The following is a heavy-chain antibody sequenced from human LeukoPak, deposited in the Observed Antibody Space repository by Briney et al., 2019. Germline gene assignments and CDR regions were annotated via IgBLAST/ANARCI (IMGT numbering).Heavy chain of an antibody. CDR2: FSDNGGST. V-gene: IGHV3-23*01. D-gene: IGHD4-17*01. CDR3: ARNGDPNMDV. Sequence: PGGSLRLSCAASGFTFSSYAMTWVRQAPGKGLEWVSSFSDNGGSTYYADSVKGRFTISRDNSKNTLYLQMNSLRAEDTAVYYCARNGDPNMDVWGKGTTVTVSS. J-gene: IGHJ6*03. CDR1: GFTFSSYA.